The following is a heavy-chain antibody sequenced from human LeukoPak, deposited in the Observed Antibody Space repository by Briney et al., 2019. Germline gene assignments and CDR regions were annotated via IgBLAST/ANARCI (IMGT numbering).Heavy chain of an antibody. CDR2: INPNSGGT. J-gene: IGHJ6*03. Sequence: ASVKVSCKASGYTFTGYYMHWVRQAPGQGLEWMGRINPNSGGTNYAQKFQGRVTITADESTSTAYMELSSLRSEDTAVYYCARGTAPTYYYYYYYMDVWGKGTTVTVSS. CDR1: GYTFTGYY. D-gene: IGHD2-21*02. CDR3: ARGTAPTYYYYYYYMDV. V-gene: IGHV1-2*06.